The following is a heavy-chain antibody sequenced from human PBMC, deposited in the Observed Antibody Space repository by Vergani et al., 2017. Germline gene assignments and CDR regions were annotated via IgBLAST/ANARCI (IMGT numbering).Heavy chain of an antibody. CDR1: GFTFSTYD. J-gene: IGHJ4*02. V-gene: IGHV3-13*01. CDR2: IGTAGDT. D-gene: IGHD6-6*01. Sequence: EVQLVESGGGLVQPGGSLRLSCAASGFTFSTYDMHWVRQATGKGLERVSAIGTAGDTYYPGSVKGRFTISRENAKNSLYLQMNGLRAGDTAVYYCARRDSSSPALDYWGQGTLVTVSS. CDR3: ARRDSSSPALDY.